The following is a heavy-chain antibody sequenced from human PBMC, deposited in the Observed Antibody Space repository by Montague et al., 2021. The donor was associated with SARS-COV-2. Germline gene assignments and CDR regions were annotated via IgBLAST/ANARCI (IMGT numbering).Heavy chain of an antibody. CDR2: IKAGNT. J-gene: IGHJ4*02. CDR3: ARGLQQRSNFDY. Sequence: SLRLSCAASGFSVSDSYMSWVRQAPGKGPEWVSIIKAGNTYYTDSVKGRFTMSRDSSKNTLSLQMNSLRDGDTAVYYCARGLQQRSNFDYWGQGTLVTVSS. V-gene: IGHV3-53*01. CDR1: GFSVSDSY. D-gene: IGHD6-25*01.